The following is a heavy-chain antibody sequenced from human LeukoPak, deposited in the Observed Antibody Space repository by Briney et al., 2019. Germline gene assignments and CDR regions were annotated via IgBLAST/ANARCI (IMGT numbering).Heavy chain of an antibody. V-gene: IGHV1-69*04. CDR1: GGTFSSYA. D-gene: IGHD2-2*01. Sequence: SVKVSCKASGGTFSSYAISWVRQAPGQGLEWMGRIIPIFGIANYAQKFQGRVTITADKSTSTAYMELSSLRSEDTAVYYCARMTKGYCSSTSCRYGGGTEYYYYGMDVWGQGTTVTVSS. CDR3: ARMTKGYCSSTSCRYGGGTEYYYYGMDV. J-gene: IGHJ6*02. CDR2: IIPIFGIA.